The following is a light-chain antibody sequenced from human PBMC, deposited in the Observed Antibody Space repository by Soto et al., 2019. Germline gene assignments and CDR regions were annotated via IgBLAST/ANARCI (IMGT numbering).Light chain of an antibody. CDR2: GAS. J-gene: IGKJ4*01. V-gene: IGKV3-20*01. CDR1: QSVSSSY. Sequence: EIVLTQSPGTLSLSPGERATLSCRASQSVSSSYLAGYQQKPGQAPRLLIYGASSSATGIPDRFSGSGSGTDFTLTISNLEPEDFAVYYCQQYGSSPRAFGGGTKVEIK. CDR3: QQYGSSPRA.